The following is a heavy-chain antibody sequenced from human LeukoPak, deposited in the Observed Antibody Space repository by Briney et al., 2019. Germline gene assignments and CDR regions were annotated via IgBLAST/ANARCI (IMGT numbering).Heavy chain of an antibody. CDR3: ASGRGSSDYYGMDV. V-gene: IGHV1-3*01. D-gene: IGHD6-6*01. CDR1: GYTFGNHG. J-gene: IGHJ6*02. Sequence: ASVKVSCKASGYTFGNHGMHWVRQAPGQGLEWMGWINAGEGKTKYLQKFQDRVTITRVTSASTAYMELNSLRSEDTAVYYCASGRGSSDYYGMDVWGQGTTVIVSS. CDR2: INAGEGKT.